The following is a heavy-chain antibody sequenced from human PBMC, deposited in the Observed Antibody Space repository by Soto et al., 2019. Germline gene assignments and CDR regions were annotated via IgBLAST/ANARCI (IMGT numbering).Heavy chain of an antibody. CDR3: GRCTSTSCHLGSDY. CDR1: GFTFSSYA. V-gene: IGHV3-30-3*01. J-gene: IGHJ4*02. Sequence: QVLLVDSGGGVVQPGRSLRLSCAASGFTFSSYAMNWVRQAPGTGLEWVALISHEGINKYYADSVRGRCTISRDSSTNTLYLQMNSLRAADTAVYYCGRCTSTSCHLGSDYWGQGTLVTVSS. CDR2: ISHEGINK. D-gene: IGHD2-2*01.